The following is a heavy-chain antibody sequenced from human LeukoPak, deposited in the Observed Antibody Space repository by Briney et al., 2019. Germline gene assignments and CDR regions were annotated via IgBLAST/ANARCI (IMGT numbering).Heavy chain of an antibody. Sequence: EGSLRLSCEASGFTFSNYAMSWVRQAPGKGLEWVSSISGSSDNTNYADSVKGWFTISRDNSKNILYLQMNSLTAEDTAVYWCAKDPINWGSIYFDCWGQGTLVTVSS. J-gene: IGHJ4*02. CDR3: AKDPINWGSIYFDC. CDR2: ISGSSDNT. D-gene: IGHD7-27*01. CDR1: GFTFSNYA. V-gene: IGHV3-23*01.